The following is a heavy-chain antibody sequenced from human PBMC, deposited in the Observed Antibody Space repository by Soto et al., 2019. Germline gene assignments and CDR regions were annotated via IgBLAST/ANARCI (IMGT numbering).Heavy chain of an antibody. CDR1: GFTFSSYA. Sequence: VQLLESGGGLVQPGGSLRLSCAASGFTFSSYAMHWVRQAPGKGLEWVAVISYDGSNKYYADSVKGRFTISRDNSKNTLYLQMNSLRAEDTAVYYCARALVGSSGWYGGLDYWGQGTLVTVSS. J-gene: IGHJ4*02. CDR3: ARALVGSSGWYGGLDY. V-gene: IGHV3-30-3*01. D-gene: IGHD6-19*01. CDR2: ISYDGSNK.